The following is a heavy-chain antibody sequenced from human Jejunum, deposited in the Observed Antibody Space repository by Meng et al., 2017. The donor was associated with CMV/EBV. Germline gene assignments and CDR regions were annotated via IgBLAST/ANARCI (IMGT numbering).Heavy chain of an antibody. Sequence: VHLQQWGAGLLKPSATLSPTCGVYGAPFSGYWSWVRQPPGKGLEWIGEITHSGSTNYNVSLKSRVTISIDTSKSQFSLKLSSVTATDTAVYYCAPGFRSWSGSYSSWGQGTLVTVSS. J-gene: IGHJ4*02. D-gene: IGHD1-26*01. CDR2: ITHSGST. V-gene: IGHV4-34*01. CDR3: APGFRSWSGSYSS. CDR1: GAPFSGY.